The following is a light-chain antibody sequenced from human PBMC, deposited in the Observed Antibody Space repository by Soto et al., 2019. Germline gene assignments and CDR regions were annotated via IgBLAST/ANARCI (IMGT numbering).Light chain of an antibody. CDR1: SSDVGSDNV. J-gene: IGLJ2*01. CDR2: EGS. CDR3: CSYAGSRTLV. V-gene: IGLV2-23*01. Sequence: QSALTQPASVSGSPGQSITISCTGTSSDVGSDNVVSWYQHHPGKAPKLMIYEGSKRPSGVFNRFSGSKSGNTASLTISGLQAEDEADYYCCSYAGSRTLVFGGGTKLTVL.